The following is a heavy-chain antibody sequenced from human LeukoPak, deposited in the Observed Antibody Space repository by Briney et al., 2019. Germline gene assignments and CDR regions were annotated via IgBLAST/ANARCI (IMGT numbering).Heavy chain of an antibody. CDR2: IYYSGST. Sequence: SQTLSLTCTVSGGSISSGGYYWSWIRQHPGKGLEWIGYIYYSGSTYYNPSLKSRVTISVDTSENQFSLKLSSVTAADTAVYYCARSRREATVVSLDYWGQGTLVTVSS. J-gene: IGHJ4*02. CDR1: GGSISSGGYY. CDR3: ARSRREATVVSLDY. D-gene: IGHD4-23*01. V-gene: IGHV4-31*03.